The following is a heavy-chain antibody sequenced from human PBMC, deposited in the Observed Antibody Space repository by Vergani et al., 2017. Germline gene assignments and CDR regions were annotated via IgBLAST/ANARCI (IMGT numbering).Heavy chain of an antibody. CDR3: AGLTGYYYYYGMDV. CDR1: GFTFSSYA. J-gene: IGHJ6*02. CDR2: ISGSGGST. Sequence: EVQLLESGGGLVQPGGSLRLSCAASGFTFSSYAMSWVRQAPGKGLEWVSAISGSGGSTYYADSVKCRFTISRDNSKNTLYLQMNSLRAEDTAVYYCAGLTGYYYYYGMDVWGQGTTVTVSS. D-gene: IGHD3-9*01. V-gene: IGHV3-23*01.